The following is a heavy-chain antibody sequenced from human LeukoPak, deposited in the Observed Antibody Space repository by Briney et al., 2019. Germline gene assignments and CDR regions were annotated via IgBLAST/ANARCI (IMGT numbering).Heavy chain of an antibody. D-gene: IGHD2-2*01. V-gene: IGHV1-24*01. CDR3: ATTGYQLLSNFDY. CDR1: GYTFTSYY. J-gene: IGHJ4*02. CDR2: FDPEDGET. Sequence: AASVKVSCKASGYTFTSYYMHWVRQAPGQGLEWMGGFDPEDGETIYAQKFQGRVTMTEDTSTDTAYMELSSLRSEDTAVYYCATTGYQLLSNFDYWGQGTLVTVSS.